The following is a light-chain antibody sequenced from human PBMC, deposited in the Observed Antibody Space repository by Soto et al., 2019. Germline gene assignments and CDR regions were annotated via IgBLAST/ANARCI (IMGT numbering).Light chain of an antibody. J-gene: IGKJ2*01. CDR1: QSISSW. CDR3: QQYKSYPYT. CDR2: KAS. V-gene: IGKV1-5*03. Sequence: DIQMTQSPSTLSASVRDRVTITCRASQSISSWLAWYQQKPGKAPKLLIYKASSLESGVPSRFSGSGSGTDFTLTISSLQPDDFATYYCQQYKSYPYTFGQGTKLEI.